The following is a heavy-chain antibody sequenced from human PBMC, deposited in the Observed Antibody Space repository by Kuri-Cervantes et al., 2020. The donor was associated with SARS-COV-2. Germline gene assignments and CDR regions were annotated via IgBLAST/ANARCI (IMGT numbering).Heavy chain of an antibody. CDR2: IIPIFGTA. CDR1: GGTFSSYA. D-gene: IGHD5-18*01. CDR3: ARGGYSYGYGSGNWFDP. V-gene: IGHV1-69*13. Sequence: SVKVSCKASGGTFSSYAISWVRQAPGQGLEWMGGIIPIFGTANYAQKFQGRVTITADESTSTAYMELSSLRSEDTAVYYCARGGYSYGYGSGNWFDPWGQGTLVTVSS. J-gene: IGHJ5*02.